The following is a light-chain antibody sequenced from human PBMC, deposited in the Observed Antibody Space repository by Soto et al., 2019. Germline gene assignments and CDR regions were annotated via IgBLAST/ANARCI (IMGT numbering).Light chain of an antibody. CDR3: SSYTSSSTHWV. V-gene: IGLV2-14*01. CDR1: SSDVGGYNY. Sequence: QSALTQPASVSGSPGQSITISCTGTSSDVGGYNYVYWYQQHPGKAPKLMIYEVSNRPSGVSNRFSGSKSGNTASLTISGLQAEHEADYYCSSYTSSSTHWVFGGGTKLTVL. CDR2: EVS. J-gene: IGLJ3*02.